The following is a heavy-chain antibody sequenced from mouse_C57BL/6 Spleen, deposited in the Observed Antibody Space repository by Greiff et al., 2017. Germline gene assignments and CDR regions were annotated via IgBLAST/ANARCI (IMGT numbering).Heavy chain of an antibody. CDR3: ARDHHYGSSPAWFAY. D-gene: IGHD1-1*01. CDR2: IYPGSGST. V-gene: IGHV1-55*01. J-gene: IGHJ3*01. Sequence: QVQLQQPGAELVKPGASVKMSCKASGYTFTSYWITWVKQRPGQGLEWIGDIYPGSGSTNYNEKFKSKATLTVDTSSSTAYMQLSSLTSEDSAVYYCARDHHYGSSPAWFAYWGQGTLVTVSA. CDR1: GYTFTSYW.